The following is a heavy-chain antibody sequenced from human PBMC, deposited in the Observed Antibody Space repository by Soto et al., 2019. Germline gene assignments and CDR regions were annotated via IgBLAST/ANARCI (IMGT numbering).Heavy chain of an antibody. CDR1: GGAFSGYY. CDR3: ARDCGRGVMNWFDP. D-gene: IGHD3-10*01. J-gene: IGHJ5*02. Sequence: SETLSLTCAVYGGAFSGYYGSWIRKPPGKGLEWIGEINHSGSTNYNPSLKSRVTISVDTSKNQFSLKLSSVTAADTAVYYCARDCGRGVMNWFDPWGHGTLVTVSS. V-gene: IGHV4-34*01. CDR2: INHSGST.